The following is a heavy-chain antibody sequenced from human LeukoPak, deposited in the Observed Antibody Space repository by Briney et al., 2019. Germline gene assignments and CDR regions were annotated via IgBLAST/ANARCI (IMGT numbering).Heavy chain of an antibody. J-gene: IGHJ6*03. CDR3: GRVYCSTTSCYDYYDYYMDV. CDR2: TNWDGAST. CDR1: GFRFDDYG. D-gene: IGHD2-2*01. V-gene: IGHV3-20*04. Sequence: PGGSLRLSCAASGFRFDDYGMSWVRHVPGKGLGWVSGTNWDGASTGYADSVKGRFTISKDNVKNFLYLQMNSLRVEDTALYFCGRVYCSTTSCYDYYDYYMDVWGKGTTVTVSS.